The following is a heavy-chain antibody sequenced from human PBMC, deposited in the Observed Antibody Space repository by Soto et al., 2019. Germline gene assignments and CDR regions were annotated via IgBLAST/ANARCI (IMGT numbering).Heavy chain of an antibody. J-gene: IGHJ5*02. CDR2: IYYSGST. CDR3: ARHIRIAEAGPLGSWFDP. CDR1: GGSISSSSYY. V-gene: IGHV4-39*01. D-gene: IGHD6-13*01. Sequence: PSETLSLTCTVSGGSISSSSYYWGWIRQPPGKGLEWIGSIYYSGSTYYNPSLKSRVTISVDTSKNQFSLKLSSVTAADTAVYYCARHIRIAEAGPLGSWFDPWGQGNLVTVSS.